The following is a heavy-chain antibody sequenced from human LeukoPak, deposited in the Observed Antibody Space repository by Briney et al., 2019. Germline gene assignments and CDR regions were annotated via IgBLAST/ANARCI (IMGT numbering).Heavy chain of an antibody. Sequence: PGGSLRLSRAAPGFTFSSSEMNWVRQAPGKGPEWVSFISSSGSIIYYADSVKGRFTISRDNAKNSLYLQMNNLRAEDTAAYYCASNHARPSWGQGALVTVSS. CDR3: ASNHARPS. CDR2: ISSSGSII. V-gene: IGHV3-48*03. J-gene: IGHJ5*02. CDR1: GFTFSSSE. D-gene: IGHD1-14*01.